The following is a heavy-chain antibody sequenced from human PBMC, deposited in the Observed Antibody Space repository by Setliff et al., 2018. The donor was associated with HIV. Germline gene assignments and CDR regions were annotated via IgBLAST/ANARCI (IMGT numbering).Heavy chain of an antibody. CDR3: ARMSISASVYFDY. V-gene: IGHV4-30-4*01. D-gene: IGHD6-25*01. CDR1: GGSISSDDHY. Sequence: SETLSLTCTVSGGSISSDDHYWSWIRQPPGKGLEWIGYIYHTGDTYYKSSLESRLTISVDTSKNQFSLKLNSVTAADTAVYFCARMSISASVYFDYWGQGSQVTVSS. J-gene: IGHJ4*02. CDR2: IYHTGDT.